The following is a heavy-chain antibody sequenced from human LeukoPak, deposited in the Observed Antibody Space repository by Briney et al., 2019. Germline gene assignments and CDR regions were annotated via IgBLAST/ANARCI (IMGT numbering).Heavy chain of an antibody. J-gene: IGHJ4*02. CDR3: ARDLYDSSGYYGY. Sequence: GGSLRLSCAASGFTFSSYAMHWVRQAPGKGLEWVAVIPYDGSNKYYADSVKGRFTISRDNSKNTLYLQMNSLRAEDTAVYYCARDLYDSSGYYGYWGQGTLVTVSS. CDR1: GFTFSSYA. CDR2: IPYDGSNK. V-gene: IGHV3-30-3*01. D-gene: IGHD3-22*01.